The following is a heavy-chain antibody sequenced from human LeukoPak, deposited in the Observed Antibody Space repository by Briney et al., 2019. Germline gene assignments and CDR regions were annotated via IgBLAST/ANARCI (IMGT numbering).Heavy chain of an antibody. Sequence: ASVKVSCKASGYTFTGYYMHWVRQAPGQGLEWMGWINPNSGGSNYAQKFQGRVTITADKSTSTAYMELSSLRSEDTAVYYCARGRKGVLRYFDWLLYFDYWGQGTLVTVSS. J-gene: IGHJ4*02. CDR2: INPNSGGS. D-gene: IGHD3-9*01. V-gene: IGHV1-2*02. CDR1: GYTFTGYY. CDR3: ARGRKGVLRYFDWLLYFDY.